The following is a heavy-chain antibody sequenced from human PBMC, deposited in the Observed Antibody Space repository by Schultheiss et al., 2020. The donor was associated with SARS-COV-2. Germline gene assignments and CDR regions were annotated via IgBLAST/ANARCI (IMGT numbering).Heavy chain of an antibody. CDR1: GGTFSSYA. V-gene: IGHV1-69*05. CDR3: ARSTGYSTIQPGH. CDR2: IIPIFGTA. Sequence: SVKVSCKASGGTFSSYAISWVRQAPGQGLKWMGGIIPIFGTANYAQKLQGRVTMTTDTSTSTAYMELRSLRSDDTAVYFCARSTGYSTIQPGHWGQGTLVTVSS. J-gene: IGHJ4*02. D-gene: IGHD6-13*01.